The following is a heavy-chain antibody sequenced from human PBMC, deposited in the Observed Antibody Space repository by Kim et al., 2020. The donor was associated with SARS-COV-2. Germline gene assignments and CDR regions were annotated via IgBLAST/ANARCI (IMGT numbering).Heavy chain of an antibody. J-gene: IGHJ6*02. CDR1: GFTFSSYG. Sequence: GGSLRLSCAASGFTFSSYGMHWVRQAPGKGLEWVAVISYDGSNKYYADSVKGRFTISRDNSKNTLYLQMNSLRAEDTAVYYCARERVPGRGYSGYDSPLYYYGMDVWGQGTTVTVSS. CDR2: ISYDGSNK. CDR3: ARERVPGRGYSGYDSPLYYYGMDV. V-gene: IGHV3-33*05. D-gene: IGHD5-12*01.